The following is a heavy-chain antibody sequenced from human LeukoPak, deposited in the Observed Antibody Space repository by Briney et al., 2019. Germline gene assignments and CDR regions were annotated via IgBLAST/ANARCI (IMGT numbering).Heavy chain of an antibody. CDR3: ARAGYSYGNDAFDI. J-gene: IGHJ3*02. Sequence: ASVKVSCKASGYSFSAYYMHWVRQAPGQGLEWMGWINPNSGGTNYAQKFQGRVTMTRDTSISTAYMELSRLRSDDTAVYYCARAGYSYGNDAFDIWGQGTMVTVSS. D-gene: IGHD5-18*01. CDR2: INPNSGGT. CDR1: GYSFSAYY. V-gene: IGHV1-2*02.